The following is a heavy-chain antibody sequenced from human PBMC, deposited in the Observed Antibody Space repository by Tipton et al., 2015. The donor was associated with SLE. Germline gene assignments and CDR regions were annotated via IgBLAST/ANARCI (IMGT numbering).Heavy chain of an antibody. CDR3: ARGGESGSYVY. V-gene: IGHV4-61*02. CDR2: IYTSGST. D-gene: IGHD1-26*01. Sequence: TLSLTCTVSGGSISSGSYYWSWIRQPAGKGLEWIGRIYTSGSTNYNPPLKSRVTISVDTSKNQFSLKLSSVTAADTAVYYGARGGESGSYVYWVQGTLVTVSS. CDR1: GGSISSGSYY. J-gene: IGHJ4*02.